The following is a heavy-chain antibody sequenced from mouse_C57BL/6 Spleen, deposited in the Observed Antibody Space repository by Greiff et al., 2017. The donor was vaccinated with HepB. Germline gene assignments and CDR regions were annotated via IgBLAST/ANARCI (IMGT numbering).Heavy chain of an antibody. Sequence: QVTLKECGPGLLQPSQTLSLTCSFSGFSLSTFGMGVGWLRQPSGKGLVWLAHIWWDDDKYYNPALKSQLTISKYTSNNQVCLKIANVDTAETATYYGARIVDYDEVAYWGQGTLVTVSS. CDR3: ARIVDYDEVAY. CDR2: IWWDDDK. J-gene: IGHJ3*01. CDR1: GFSLSTFGMG. V-gene: IGHV8-8*01. D-gene: IGHD2-4*01.